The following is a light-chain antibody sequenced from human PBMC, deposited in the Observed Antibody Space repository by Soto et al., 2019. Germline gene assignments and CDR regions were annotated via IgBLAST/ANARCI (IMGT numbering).Light chain of an antibody. J-gene: IGLJ2*01. CDR3: AAWDDSLNGRV. CDR1: TSNIGSNT. CDR2: YTS. Sequence: QAVVTQPPSASGTPGQRVTISCSGSTSNIGSNTVNWYQQVPGTAPKLLIYYTSQRPSGVPDRFSGSKSDTSASLAISGLQSEDEAEYYCAAWDDSLNGRVFGGGTKLTVL. V-gene: IGLV1-44*01.